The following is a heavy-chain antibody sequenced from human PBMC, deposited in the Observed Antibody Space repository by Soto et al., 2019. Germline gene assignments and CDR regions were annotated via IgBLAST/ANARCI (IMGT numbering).Heavy chain of an antibody. CDR2: TSGYSGNS. D-gene: IGHD3-3*02. CDR3: ARDIFGHVDAFDL. Sequence: GASVKVSRKASGYIFSSFYINWVRQAPGQGLEWMGWTSGYSGNSKYAQKFQGRVTMTTDTSTNTGYMEMRSLTSDDTAVYYCARDIFGHVDAFDLWGQGTMVTVSS. J-gene: IGHJ3*01. V-gene: IGHV1-18*01. CDR1: GYIFSSFY.